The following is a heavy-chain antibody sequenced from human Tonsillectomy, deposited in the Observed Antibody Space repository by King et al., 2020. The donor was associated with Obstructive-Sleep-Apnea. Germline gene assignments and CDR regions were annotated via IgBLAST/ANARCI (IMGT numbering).Heavy chain of an antibody. CDR3: ASNPYVISPRYAMDV. D-gene: IGHD3-16*01. Sequence: QLQESGPGLVKPSETLSLTCTVSGGSISSYYWSWIRQSPGKGLEWIGYIYYSGSTNYNPSLKSRVTISVDTSKNQFSLKLSPVTAADTAVYYCASNPYVISPRYAMDVWGQGTTVTVSS. J-gene: IGHJ6*02. CDR1: GGSISSYY. V-gene: IGHV4-59*01. CDR2: IYYSGST.